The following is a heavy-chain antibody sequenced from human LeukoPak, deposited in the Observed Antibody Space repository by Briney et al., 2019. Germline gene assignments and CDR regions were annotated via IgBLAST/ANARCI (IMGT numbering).Heavy chain of an antibody. V-gene: IGHV3-21*01. J-gene: IGHJ4*02. CDR1: GFTFSSYS. D-gene: IGHD3-16*01. Sequence: GGSLRLSCAASGFTFSSYSMNWVRQAPGKGLEWVSSISSSSSYIYYADSVKGRFTISRDNAKNSLYLQMNSLRDEDTAVYYCARELFSSDYIWGSYYHQFDYWGQGTLVTVSS. CDR2: ISSSSSYI. CDR3: ARELFSSDYIWGSYYHQFDY.